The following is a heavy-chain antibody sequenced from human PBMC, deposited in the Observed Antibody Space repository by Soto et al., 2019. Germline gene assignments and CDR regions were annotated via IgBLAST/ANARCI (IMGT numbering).Heavy chain of an antibody. V-gene: IGHV3-64D*06. D-gene: IGHD2-2*01. J-gene: IGHJ4*02. CDR1: GFTFTNYA. CDR2: ISSTGGST. Sequence: GGSLRLSCSASGFTFTNYAIHWIRQAPGKGLEYVSAISSTGGSTYYADSVKGRFTISRDNSKNTVYLQMSSLRSEDSVVYYCVARYCSSTTCYHVDYWGQGTLVTVSS. CDR3: VARYCSSTTCYHVDY.